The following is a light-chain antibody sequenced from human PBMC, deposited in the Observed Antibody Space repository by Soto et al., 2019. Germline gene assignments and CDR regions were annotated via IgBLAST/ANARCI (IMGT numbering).Light chain of an antibody. CDR2: EVT. Sequence: QSALTQPPSASGSPGQSVTISCTGTSSDVGAYKYVSWYQQYPGKAPKLMIYEVTKRPSGVTDRFSGYKSGNTASLTVSVRQAEDEADYYCTSDVGNDSWVFGGGTKLTVL. J-gene: IGLJ3*02. CDR1: SSDVGAYKY. CDR3: TSDVGNDSWV. V-gene: IGLV2-8*01.